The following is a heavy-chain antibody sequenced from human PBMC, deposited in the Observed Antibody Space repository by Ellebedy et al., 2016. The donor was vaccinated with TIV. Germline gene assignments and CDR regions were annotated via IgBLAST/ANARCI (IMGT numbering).Heavy chain of an antibody. V-gene: IGHV1-18*01. CDR2: ISAYNGNT. J-gene: IGHJ4*02. CDR1: GYTFTKYG. Sequence: ASVKVSXXTSGYTFTKYGISWVRQAPGQGLEWMGWISAYNGNTNYAQKLQGRVIMTTDTSTSTAYMELRSLRSDDTAVYYCARVYSSSWYGDYFDYWGQGTLVTVSS. CDR3: ARVYSSSWYGDYFDY. D-gene: IGHD6-13*01.